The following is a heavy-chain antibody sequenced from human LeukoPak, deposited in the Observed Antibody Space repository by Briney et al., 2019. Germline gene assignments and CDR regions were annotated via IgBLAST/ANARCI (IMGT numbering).Heavy chain of an antibody. CDR2: AYYSGST. V-gene: IGHV4-59*01. Sequence: SETLSLTCTVSGGSISDFYWSWIRQSPGKGLEWIGYAYYSGSTNYNPSLKSRVTISVDMSKNQFSLKLSSVTAADTAVYYCARVSSSSAMWFDPWGQGTLVTVSS. D-gene: IGHD6-6*01. J-gene: IGHJ5*02. CDR3: ARVSSSSAMWFDP. CDR1: GGSISDFY.